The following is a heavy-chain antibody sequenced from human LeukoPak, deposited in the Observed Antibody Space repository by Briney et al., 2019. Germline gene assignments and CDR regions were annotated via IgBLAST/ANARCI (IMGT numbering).Heavy chain of an antibody. D-gene: IGHD3-22*01. CDR1: GFTFSTYS. CDR3: AKHRFESGGYHSTD. J-gene: IGHJ4*02. V-gene: IGHV3-21*04. Sequence: GGSLRLSCAASGFTFSTYSMNWVRQAPGKGLEWVSSLSSSSTYMYYADSVKGRFTISRDNAKNSLYLQMNNLRDEDTAVYYCAKHRFESGGYHSTDWGQGTLVTVSS. CDR2: LSSSSTYM.